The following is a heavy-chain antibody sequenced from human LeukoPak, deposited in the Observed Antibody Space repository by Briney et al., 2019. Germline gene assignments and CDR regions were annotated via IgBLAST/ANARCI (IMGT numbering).Heavy chain of an antibody. Sequence: PSETLSLTCTVSGGSISSSSYYWGWIRQPPGKGLEWIGSIYYSGSTYYNPSLKSRVTISVDTSKNQFSLKLSSVTAADTAVYYCARHRQSIQRWLVMYYFDYWGQGTLVTVSS. CDR1: GGSISSSSYY. CDR3: ARHRQSIQRWLVMYYFDY. V-gene: IGHV4-39*01. J-gene: IGHJ4*02. D-gene: IGHD6-19*01. CDR2: IYYSGST.